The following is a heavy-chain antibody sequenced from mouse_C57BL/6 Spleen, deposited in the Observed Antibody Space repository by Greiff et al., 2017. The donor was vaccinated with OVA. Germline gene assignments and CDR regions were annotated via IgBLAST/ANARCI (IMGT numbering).Heavy chain of an antibody. V-gene: IGHV1-82*01. CDR1: GYAFSSSW. D-gene: IGHD2-14*01. CDR3: AREGVPRYFDV. J-gene: IGHJ1*03. Sequence: QVQLKESGPELVKPGASVKISCKASGYAFSSSWMNWVKQRPGKGLEWIGRIYPGDGDTNYNGKFKGKATLTADKSSSTAYIQLSSLSSEYYAVYFCAREGVPRYFDVWGTATTVTFSS. CDR2: IYPGDGDT.